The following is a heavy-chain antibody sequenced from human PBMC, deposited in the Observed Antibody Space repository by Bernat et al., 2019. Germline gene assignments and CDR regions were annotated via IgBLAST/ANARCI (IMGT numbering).Heavy chain of an antibody. Sequence: EVQLVESGVGLVQPGGSLRLSCGASGFSFSFYWMSWVRQAPGKGLEWVANMKQDGSEKYYVDSVKGRFIISRDNAKNSLYLQMNSLRADDTAVYYCARDHYYRDSSGSSIVGGFDMWGQGTMVTVSS. V-gene: IGHV3-7*01. D-gene: IGHD3-22*01. J-gene: IGHJ3*02. CDR2: MKQDGSEK. CDR1: GFSFSFYW. CDR3: ARDHYYRDSSGSSIVGGFDM.